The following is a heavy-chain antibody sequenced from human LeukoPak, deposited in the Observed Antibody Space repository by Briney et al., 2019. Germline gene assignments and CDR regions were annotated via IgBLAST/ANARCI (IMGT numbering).Heavy chain of an antibody. Sequence: GGSLRLSCAASGFTFSSYGMHWVRQAPGKGLEWVALIWYDGSNKYYADSVKGRSTISRDNSKNTLYLQMNSLRAEDTAVYYCARGRGADYGGNSGYFDYWGQGTLVTVSS. J-gene: IGHJ4*02. CDR1: GFTFSSYG. CDR3: ARGRGADYGGNSGYFDY. D-gene: IGHD4-23*01. CDR2: IWYDGSNK. V-gene: IGHV3-33*01.